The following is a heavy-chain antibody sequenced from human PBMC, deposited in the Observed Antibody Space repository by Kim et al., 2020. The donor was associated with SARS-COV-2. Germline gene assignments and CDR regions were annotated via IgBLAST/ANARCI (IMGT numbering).Heavy chain of an antibody. J-gene: IGHJ6*02. Sequence: ASVKVSCKVSGYTLTELSMHWVRQAPGKGLEWMGGFDPEDGETIYAQKFQGRVTMTEDTSTDTAYMELSSLRSEDTAVYYCATGVLQLVGYYYGMDVWGQGTTVTVSS. V-gene: IGHV1-24*01. CDR2: FDPEDGET. CDR1: GYTLTELS. CDR3: ATGVLQLVGYYYGMDV. D-gene: IGHD6-6*01.